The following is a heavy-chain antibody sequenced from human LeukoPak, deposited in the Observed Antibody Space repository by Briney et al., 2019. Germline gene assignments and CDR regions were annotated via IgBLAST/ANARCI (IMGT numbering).Heavy chain of an antibody. CDR3: ARAQLTSMAADY. V-gene: IGHV3-7*01. J-gene: IGHJ4*02. CDR1: GFIFSTYG. CDR2: IKQDESEI. D-gene: IGHD5-18*01. Sequence: PGGSLRLSCAASGFIFSTYGMHWVRQAPGKGLEWVANIKQDESEIYYVGSVKGRFTISRDNAKNSLYLQMNSLRAEDTAVYFCARAQLTSMAADYWGQGTLVTVSS.